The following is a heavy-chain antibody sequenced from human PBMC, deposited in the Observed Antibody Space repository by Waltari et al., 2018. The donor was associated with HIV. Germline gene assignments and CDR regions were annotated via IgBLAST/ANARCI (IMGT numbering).Heavy chain of an antibody. CDR3: AKDEMYYDSSGSPGDY. Sequence: EVQLLESGGGLVQPGGSLRLSCAASGFTFSSYAMSWVRQAPGKGLEWVSAISGSGGSTYYADSVKGRFTISRDNSKNTLYLQMNSLRAEDTAVYYCAKDEMYYDSSGSPGDYWGQGTLVTVSS. CDR1: GFTFSSYA. V-gene: IGHV3-23*01. D-gene: IGHD3-22*01. CDR2: ISGSGGST. J-gene: IGHJ4*02.